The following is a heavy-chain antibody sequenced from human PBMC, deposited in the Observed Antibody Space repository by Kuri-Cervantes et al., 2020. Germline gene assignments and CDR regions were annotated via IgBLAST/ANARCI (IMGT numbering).Heavy chain of an antibody. V-gene: IGHV3-30-3*01. CDR1: GFTFSSYW. Sequence: GESLKISCAASGFTFSSYWMSWVRQAPGKGLEWVAVISYDGSNKYYADSVKGRFTISRDNSKNTLYLQMNSLRAEDTAVYYCARDYMADYYYYYGMDVWGQGTTVTVSS. J-gene: IGHJ6*02. D-gene: IGHD5-24*01. CDR3: ARDYMADYYYYYGMDV. CDR2: ISYDGSNK.